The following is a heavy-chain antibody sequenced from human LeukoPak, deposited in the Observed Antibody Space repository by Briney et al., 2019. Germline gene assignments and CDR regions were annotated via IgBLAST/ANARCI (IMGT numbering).Heavy chain of an antibody. D-gene: IGHD2-15*01. Sequence: SETLSLTCTVSGASVSGSAYYWGWIRQPPGKGLEWIGNIYYSGSTYYKPSLRSRVTISVDTSKNQFSLKLSSLTAADTAVYYCARAVLSYCRGGSCPYFDYWGQGTLVTVSS. V-gene: IGHV4-39*07. J-gene: IGHJ4*01. CDR1: GASVSGSAYY. CDR3: ARAVLSYCRGGSCPYFDY. CDR2: IYYSGST.